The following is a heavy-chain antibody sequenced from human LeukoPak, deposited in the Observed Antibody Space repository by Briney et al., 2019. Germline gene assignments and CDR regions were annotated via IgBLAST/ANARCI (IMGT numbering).Heavy chain of an antibody. V-gene: IGHV3-23*01. J-gene: IGHJ4*02. CDR3: AEDGGGVGATLVFDH. CDR2: ISGGGSST. CDR1: GFTFSSYA. Sequence: GGSLRLSCAASGFTFSSYAMSWVRQAPGKGLEWVSAISGGGSSTYYADSVKGRFTISRDNSKNALYLQMNSLRAEDTAVYYCAEDGGGVGATLVFDHWGQGTLVTVSS. D-gene: IGHD1-26*01.